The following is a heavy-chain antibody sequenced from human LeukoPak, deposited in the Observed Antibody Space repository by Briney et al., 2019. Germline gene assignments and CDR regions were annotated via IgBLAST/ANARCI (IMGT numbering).Heavy chain of an antibody. CDR3: ARGSGYPYHYFDY. D-gene: IGHD5-12*01. CDR1: GGSFSGYY. CDR2: INHSGST. Sequence: SETLSLTCAVYGGSFSGYYWSWIRQPPGKGLERIGEINHSGSTNYNPSLKSRVTISVDTSKNQFSLKLSSVTAADTAVYYCARGSGYPYHYFDYWGQGTLVTVSS. V-gene: IGHV4-34*01. J-gene: IGHJ4*02.